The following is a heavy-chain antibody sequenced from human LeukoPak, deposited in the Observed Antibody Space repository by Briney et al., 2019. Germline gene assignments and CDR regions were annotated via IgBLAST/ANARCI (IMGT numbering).Heavy chain of an antibody. CDR3: ATALPTTGTTSHYYYYMDV. J-gene: IGHJ6*03. CDR1: GYTLTELS. V-gene: IGHV1-24*01. Sequence: ASVKVSFNVSGYTLTELSMHSVLQAPGKGLEWMGGFDPEDGETIYAQKFQGRVNMTEDTSTDTAYMEQSSLRSEDTAVYFCATALPTTGTTSHYYYYMDVWGKGTTVTISS. CDR2: FDPEDGET. D-gene: IGHD1-1*01.